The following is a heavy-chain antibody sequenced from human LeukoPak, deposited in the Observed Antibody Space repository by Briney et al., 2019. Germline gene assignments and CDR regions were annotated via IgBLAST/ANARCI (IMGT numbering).Heavy chain of an antibody. CDR1: GDSVSRDTAA. D-gene: IGHD6-13*01. CDR2: TYYRSKWYN. J-gene: IGHJ4*02. V-gene: IGHV6-1*01. Sequence: SQTLSLTCAISGDSVSRDTAAWNWVRQSPSRGLEWLGRTYYRSKWYNDYAVSVKSRITINSDTSKNQFSLQLNSVTPEDTAVYYCARDRGGSSWYYFDNWGQGSLVTVSS. CDR3: ARDRGGSSWYYFDN.